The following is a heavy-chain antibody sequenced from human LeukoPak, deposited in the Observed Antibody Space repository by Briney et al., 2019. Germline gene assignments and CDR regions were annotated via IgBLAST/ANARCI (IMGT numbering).Heavy chain of an antibody. V-gene: IGHV3-23*01. D-gene: IGHD4-11*01. CDR3: ARERKFYSINYYYYGMDV. CDR2: ISGSGGST. Sequence: GGSLRLSCAASGFTFSSYAMSWVRQAPGKGLEWVSAISGSGGSTYYADSVKGRFTISRDNSKNTLYLQMNSLRAEDTAVYYCARERKFYSINYYYYGMDVWGQGTTVTVSS. CDR1: GFTFSSYA. J-gene: IGHJ6*02.